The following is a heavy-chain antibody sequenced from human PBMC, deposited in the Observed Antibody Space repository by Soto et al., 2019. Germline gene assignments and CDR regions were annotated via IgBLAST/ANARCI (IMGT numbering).Heavy chain of an antibody. CDR1: GFTVSSNY. CDR2: IYSGGST. Sequence: EVQLVESGGGLVQPGGSLRLSCAASGFTVSSNYMSWVRQAPGKGLEWVSVIYSGGSTYYADSVKGRFTISRDNSKNTLYLQMNSLRAEDTAVYYCARQNFSSNVFDYWGQGTLVTVSS. CDR3: ARQNFSSNVFDY. D-gene: IGHD6-13*01. J-gene: IGHJ4*02. V-gene: IGHV3-66*04.